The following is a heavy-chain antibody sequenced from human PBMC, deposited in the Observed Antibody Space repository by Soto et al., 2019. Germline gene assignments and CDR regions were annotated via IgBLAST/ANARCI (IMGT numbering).Heavy chain of an antibody. V-gene: IGHV3-30*18. D-gene: IGHD4-17*01. J-gene: IGHJ6*02. CDR3: AKDYGDYNFNYGMDV. CDR2: ISYEGSNR. CDR1: GFRFSAYA. Sequence: PGGSLRLSCAASGFRFSAYAMHWVRQAPGKGLEWVAVISYEGSNRFYADSVKGRFTVSRDNSKNMVYLQVNSLRGEDTAVFYCAKDYGDYNFNYGMDVWGQGTTVTVSS.